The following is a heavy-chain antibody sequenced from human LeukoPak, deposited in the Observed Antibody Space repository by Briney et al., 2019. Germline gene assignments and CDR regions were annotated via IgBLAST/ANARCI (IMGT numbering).Heavy chain of an antibody. J-gene: IGHJ5*02. CDR1: GFNFIDYY. CDR3: VRHSNLNRGVDWFDP. CDR2: ISNTGQTI. V-gene: IGHV3-11*01. Sequence: PGGSLRLSCVASGFNFIDYYMSWIRQVPGKGLEWISYISNTGQTIYYADSVKGRFTISRDNSKNSLYLQMNSLRAEDTAVYYCVRHSNLNRGVDWFDPWGQGTLVTVSS. D-gene: IGHD1-14*01.